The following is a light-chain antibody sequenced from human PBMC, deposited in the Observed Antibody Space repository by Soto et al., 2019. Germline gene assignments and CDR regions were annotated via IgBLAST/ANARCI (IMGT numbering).Light chain of an antibody. V-gene: IGLV2-14*01. CDR2: EGT. CDR1: NRDIGRYKF. J-gene: IGLJ2*01. Sequence: QSVLTQPASVSGSPGQSITISCTGTNRDIGRYKFVSWFQQHPGKAPKLMIFEGTNRPSGVSNRFSGSKSGNTASLTISGLQAEDEAIYFCSSSTNTNTLVIFGGGTKVTVL. CDR3: SSSTNTNTLVI.